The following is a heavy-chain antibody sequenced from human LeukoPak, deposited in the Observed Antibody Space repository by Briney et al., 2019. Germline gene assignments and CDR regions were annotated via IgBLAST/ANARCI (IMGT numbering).Heavy chain of an antibody. D-gene: IGHD5-12*01. V-gene: IGHV3-23*01. CDR2: ISGSGGST. J-gene: IGHJ6*03. Sequence: GGTLRLSCAASGFTFSNYVMSWVRQAPGKGLEWVSGISGSGGSTYYADSVKGRFTISRDNSKNTLFLQMNSLRAEDTAVYYCAKRFYSGYDNYYYYYMDVWGKGTTVTISS. CDR1: GFTFSNYV. CDR3: AKRFYSGYDNYYYYYMDV.